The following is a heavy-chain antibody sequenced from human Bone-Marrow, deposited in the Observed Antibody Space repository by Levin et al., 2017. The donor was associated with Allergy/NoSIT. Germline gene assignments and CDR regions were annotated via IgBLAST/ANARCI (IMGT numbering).Heavy chain of an antibody. Sequence: PGGSLRLSCAASGFTFENHGIHWVRQAPGRGLEWLSVLSYDGTTEYLADFVKGRLTMSRDNSKNTVYLHIHSLRPDDTAVYYCARTGVNLRLDFDSWGHGILVTVSS. CDR1: GFTFENHG. CDR3: ARTGVNLRLDFDS. V-gene: IGHV3-30*03. D-gene: IGHD2-8*01. CDR2: LSYDGTTE. J-gene: IGHJ4*01.